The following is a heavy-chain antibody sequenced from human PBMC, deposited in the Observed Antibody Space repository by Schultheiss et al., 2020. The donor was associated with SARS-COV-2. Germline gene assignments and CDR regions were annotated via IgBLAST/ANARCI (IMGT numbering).Heavy chain of an antibody. CDR1: GGSISSYY. D-gene: IGHD2-15*01. CDR2: IYYSGST. J-gene: IGHJ5*02. CDR3: ARVTGYCSGGSCYWFDP. V-gene: IGHV4-59*01. Sequence: SETLSLTCTVSGGSISSYYWSWIRQPPGKGLEWIGYIYYSGSTNYNPSLKSRVTISVDTSKNQFSLKLSSVTAADTAVYYCARVTGYCSGGSCYWFDPWGQGTLVTVSS.